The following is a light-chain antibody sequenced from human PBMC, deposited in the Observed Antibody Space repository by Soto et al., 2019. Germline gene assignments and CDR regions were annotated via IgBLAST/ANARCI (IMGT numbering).Light chain of an antibody. CDR2: EVN. CDR1: SSDVGGYTY. CDR3: SSYTSSSTLYV. Sequence: QPARTQPASVSGSPRQSITISCTGASSDVGGYTYVSWYQQHPGKAPKLMIYEVNNRPSGVSNRFSGSKSGNTASLTISGLQAEDEADYYCSSYTSSSTLYVFGTGTKVTVL. J-gene: IGLJ1*01. V-gene: IGLV2-14*01.